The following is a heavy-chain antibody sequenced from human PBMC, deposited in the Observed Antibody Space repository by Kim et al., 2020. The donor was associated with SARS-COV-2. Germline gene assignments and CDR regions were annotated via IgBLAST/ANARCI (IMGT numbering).Heavy chain of an antibody. J-gene: IGHJ4*02. CDR2: IIPIFGTA. V-gene: IGHV1-69*13. D-gene: IGHD1-26*01. CDR3: ARGGVWLVGARVGRFDY. Sequence: SVKVSCKASGGTFSSYAISWVRQAPGQGLEWMGGIIPIFGTANYAQKFQGRVTITADESTSTAYMELSSLRSEDTAVYYCARGGVWLVGARVGRFDYWGQGTLVTVSS. CDR1: GGTFSSYA.